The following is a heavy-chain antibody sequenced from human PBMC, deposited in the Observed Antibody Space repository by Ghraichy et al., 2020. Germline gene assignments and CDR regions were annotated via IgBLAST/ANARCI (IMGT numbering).Heavy chain of an antibody. J-gene: IGHJ3*02. CDR3: ASKIGYNYAFDI. CDR1: GGSISSYY. V-gene: IGHV4-4*07. D-gene: IGHD1-20*01. Sequence: SQTLSLTYTVSGGSISSYYWSWIRQPAGKGLEWIGRIYTSGSTNYNPSLKSRVTMSVDTSKNQFSLKLSSVTAADTAVYYCASKIGYNYAFDIWGQGTMVTVSS. CDR2: IYTSGST.